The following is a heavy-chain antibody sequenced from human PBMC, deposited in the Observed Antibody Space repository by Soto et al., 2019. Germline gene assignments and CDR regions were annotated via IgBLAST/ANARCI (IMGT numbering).Heavy chain of an antibody. CDR2: INSDGSST. CDR1: GFTFSSYW. J-gene: IGHJ6*02. D-gene: IGHD3-10*01. CDR3: ASGVEGSGSYPSPYYYYGMDV. Sequence: GGSLRLSCAASGFTFSSYWMHWVRQAPGKGLVWVSRINSDGSSTSYADSVKGRFTISRDNAKNTLYLQMNSLRAEDTAVYYCASGVEGSGSYPSPYYYYGMDVWGQGATVTVSS. V-gene: IGHV3-74*01.